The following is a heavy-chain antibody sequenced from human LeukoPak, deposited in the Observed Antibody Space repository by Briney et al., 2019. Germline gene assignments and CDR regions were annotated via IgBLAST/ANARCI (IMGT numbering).Heavy chain of an antibody. CDR1: GYTLTGYY. D-gene: IGHD6-13*01. J-gene: IGHJ4*02. CDR3: ARGWGSSSWYRAGY. Sequence: ASVKVSCKASGYTLTGYYMHWVRQAPGQGLEWMGWINPNSGGTNYAQKFQGRVTMTRDTSISTAYMELSRLSSDDTAVYYCARGWGSSSWYRAGYWGQGTLVTVSS. V-gene: IGHV1-2*02. CDR2: INPNSGGT.